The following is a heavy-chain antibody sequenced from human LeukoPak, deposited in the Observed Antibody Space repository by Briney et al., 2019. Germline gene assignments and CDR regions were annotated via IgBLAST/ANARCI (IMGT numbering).Heavy chain of an antibody. J-gene: IGHJ4*02. CDR1: GYTFTPCY. Sequence: GASVKVSCKATGYTFTPCYVHGVRQAPGQGLEWMGMIRPSDGSTRYAEKFQGRVTMTRDTSTSTVYMEVSRLRSEDTAVYYCASTGPTVQYFDYWGQGALVTVSS. CDR2: IRPSDGST. CDR3: ASTGPTVQYFDY. D-gene: IGHD4-11*01. V-gene: IGHV1-46*01.